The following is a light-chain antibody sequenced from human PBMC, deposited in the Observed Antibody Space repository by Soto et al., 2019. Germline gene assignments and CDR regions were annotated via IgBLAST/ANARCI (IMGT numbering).Light chain of an antibody. CDR1: SGHSSYA. J-gene: IGLJ2*01. CDR3: QTWGAGIQL. CDR2: VNSDGSH. Sequence: QSVLTQSPSASASLGASVKLTCTLSSGHSSYAIAWHQQQPEKGPRYLMKVNSDGSHSKVDGIPDRFSGSSSGAEHYLTISSLQSEDEADYYCQTWGAGIQLFGGGTKVTVL. V-gene: IGLV4-69*01.